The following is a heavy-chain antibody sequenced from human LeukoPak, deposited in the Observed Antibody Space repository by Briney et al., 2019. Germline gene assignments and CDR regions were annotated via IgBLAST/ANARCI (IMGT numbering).Heavy chain of an antibody. CDR2: ISYDGSNK. CDR3: ARGEAYYYDSSGYSVFDY. CDR1: GFTFSSYA. Sequence: PGGSLRLSCAASGFTFSSYAMHWVRQAPGKGLEWVAVISYDGSNKYYADSVKGRFTISRDNSKNTLYLQMNSLRAEDTAVYYCARGEAYYYDSSGYSVFDYWGQGTLVTVSS. D-gene: IGHD3-22*01. J-gene: IGHJ4*02. V-gene: IGHV3-30*04.